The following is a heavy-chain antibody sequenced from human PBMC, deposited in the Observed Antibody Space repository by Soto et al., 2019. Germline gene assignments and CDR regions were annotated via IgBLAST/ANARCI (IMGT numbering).Heavy chain of an antibody. V-gene: IGHV3-23*01. J-gene: IGHJ4*02. CDR3: AKVRADYYDSSGPIDY. CDR2: ISGSGGST. D-gene: IGHD3-22*01. Sequence: GGSLRLSCAASGFTFSSYVMSWVRQAPGKGLEWVSAISGSGGSTYYGDSVKGRFTISRDNSKNTLYLQMNSLRAEDTAVYYCAKVRADYYDSSGPIDYWGQGTLVNVSS. CDR1: GFTFSSYV.